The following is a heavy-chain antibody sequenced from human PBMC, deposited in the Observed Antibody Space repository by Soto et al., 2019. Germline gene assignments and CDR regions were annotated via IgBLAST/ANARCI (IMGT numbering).Heavy chain of an antibody. CDR1: GYSFTTYG. J-gene: IGHJ4*02. CDR3: ARYYDYVWGSYRWYYFDY. CDR2: FNTYTGNP. D-gene: IGHD3-16*02. V-gene: IGHV7-4-1*02. Sequence: ASVKVSCKASGYSFTTYGMNWVPQAPGQGLEWMGWFNTYTGNPTYAQGFTGRFVFSMDTSASTAYLQISSLKAEDMAMYYCARYYDYVWGSYRWYYFDYWGQGTLVTVSS.